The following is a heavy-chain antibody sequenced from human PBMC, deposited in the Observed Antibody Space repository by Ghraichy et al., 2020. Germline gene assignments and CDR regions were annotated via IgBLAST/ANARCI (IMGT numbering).Heavy chain of an antibody. Sequence: GGSLRLSCAASGFTFSYYGMHRVRQAPGKGLEWVALIWNDGSKKYYADSVKGRFTISRDNSKNTLYLQMNTLRADDTAVYYCARDQYLNFYDTGPEHWGQGTLVTVSS. CDR2: IWNDGSKK. D-gene: IGHD2/OR15-2a*01. V-gene: IGHV3-33*01. CDR1: GFTFSYYG. CDR3: ARDQYLNFYDTGPEH. J-gene: IGHJ4*02.